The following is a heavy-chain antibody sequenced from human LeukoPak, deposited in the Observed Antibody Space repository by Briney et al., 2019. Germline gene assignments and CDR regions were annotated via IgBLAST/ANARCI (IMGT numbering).Heavy chain of an antibody. D-gene: IGHD3-10*01. V-gene: IGHV1-18*01. CDR2: ISAYNGNT. J-gene: IGHJ4*02. CDR3: ARVIMVRGVIRKNDY. Sequence: ASVKVSCKASGYTFTSYGISWVRQAPGQGLEWMGWISAYNGNTNYAQKLQGRVTMTTDTSTSTAYMELRSLRSDDTAVYYCARVIMVRGVIRKNDYWGQGTLVTVSS. CDR1: GYTFTSYG.